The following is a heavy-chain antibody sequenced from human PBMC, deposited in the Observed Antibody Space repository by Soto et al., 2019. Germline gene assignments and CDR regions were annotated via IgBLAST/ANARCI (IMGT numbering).Heavy chain of an antibody. J-gene: IGHJ4*02. Sequence: ASVKVSCKASGGTFSSYAISWVRQAPGQGLEWMGGIIPIFGTANYAQKFQGRVTITADESTSTAYMELSSLRSEDTAVYYCARDSPTYSSGYYWYFDYWGQGTLVTVSS. CDR1: GGTFSSYA. D-gene: IGHD3-22*01. CDR2: IIPIFGTA. CDR3: ARDSPTYSSGYYWYFDY. V-gene: IGHV1-69*13.